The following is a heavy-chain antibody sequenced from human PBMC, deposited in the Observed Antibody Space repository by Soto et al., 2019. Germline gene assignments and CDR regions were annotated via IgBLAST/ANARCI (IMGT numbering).Heavy chain of an antibody. CDR1: GLTFSSYS. J-gene: IGHJ6*02. Sequence: GGSLRLSCAASGLTFSSYSMNWVRQAPGKGLEWVSSISSSSSYIYYADSVKGRFTIARDNAKNSLYLQMNSLRAEDTAVYYCARDRGCSSTSCFYYYYYGMDVWGQGTTVTVSS. CDR3: ARDRGCSSTSCFYYYYYGMDV. V-gene: IGHV3-21*01. D-gene: IGHD2-2*01. CDR2: ISSSSSYI.